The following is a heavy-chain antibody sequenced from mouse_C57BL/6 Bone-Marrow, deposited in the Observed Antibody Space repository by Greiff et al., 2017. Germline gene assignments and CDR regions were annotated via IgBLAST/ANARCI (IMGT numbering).Heavy chain of an antibody. D-gene: IGHD1-1*02. CDR1: GFTFSSYG. J-gene: IGHJ2*01. Sequence: EVMLVESGGDLVKPGGSLKLSCAASGFTFSSYGMSWVRQTPDKRLEWVATISSGGSYTYYPDSVKGRFTISRDNAKNTLYLQMSSLKSEDTAMYYCARQVGYWGQGTTLTVSS. CDR2: ISSGGSYT. V-gene: IGHV5-6*02. CDR3: ARQVGY.